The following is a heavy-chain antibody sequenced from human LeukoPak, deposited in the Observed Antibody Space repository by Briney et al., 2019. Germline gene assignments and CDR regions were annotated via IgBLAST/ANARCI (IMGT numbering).Heavy chain of an antibody. CDR1: GYTFTGYY. CDR3: ASLGGAAAGHWDYYYYMGV. CDR2: INPNSGGT. V-gene: IGHV1-2*02. J-gene: IGHJ6*03. Sequence: ASVKVSCKASGYTFTGYYMHWVRQAPGQGLEWMGWINPNSGGTNYAQKFQGRVTMTRDTSISTAYMELSRLRSDDTAVYYCASLGGAAAGHWDYYYYMGVWGKGTTVTVSS. D-gene: IGHD6-13*01.